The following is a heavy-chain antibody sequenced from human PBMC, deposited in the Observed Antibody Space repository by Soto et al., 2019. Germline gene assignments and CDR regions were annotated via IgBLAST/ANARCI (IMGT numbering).Heavy chain of an antibody. J-gene: IGHJ4*02. Sequence: QVQLQESGPGLVKPSETLSLTCTVSGGSVSSGSYYWSWIRQPPGKGLEWIGYIYDSGSTNYNPSLKSRVTISVDTSKNQFSLKLSSVTAADTAVYYCARDRLSGSLDYWGQGTLVTVSS. CDR3: ARDRLSGSLDY. CDR2: IYDSGST. V-gene: IGHV4-61*01. CDR1: GGSVSSGSYY. D-gene: IGHD3-22*01.